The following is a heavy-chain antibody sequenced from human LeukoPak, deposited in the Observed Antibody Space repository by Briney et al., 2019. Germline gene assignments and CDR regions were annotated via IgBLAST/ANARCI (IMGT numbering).Heavy chain of an antibody. CDR1: GYTFTSYG. V-gene: IGHV1-69*04. D-gene: IGHD6-13*01. CDR2: IIPILGIA. Sequence: ASVKVSCKASGYTFTSYGISWVRQAPGQGLEWMGRIIPILGIANYAQKFQGRVTITADKSTSTAYMELSSLRSEDTAVYYCARDLNTHSSSWYDYYYYGMDVWGQGTTVTVSS. CDR3: ARDLNTHSSSWYDYYYYGMDV. J-gene: IGHJ6*02.